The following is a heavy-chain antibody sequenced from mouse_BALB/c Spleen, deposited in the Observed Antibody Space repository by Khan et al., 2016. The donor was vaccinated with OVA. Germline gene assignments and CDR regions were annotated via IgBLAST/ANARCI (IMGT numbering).Heavy chain of an antibody. CDR2: INTYTGEP. Sequence: QVQLKQSGPELKKPGETVKISCKASGYSFTNYGMNWVRQAPGKGLKWMGWINTYTGEPTYADDFKGRFAFSLETSASPAYLQINNLTNEDTATYSCASGGYWYLDVWGEGTTVTVSS. J-gene: IGHJ1*01. V-gene: IGHV9-3-1*01. CDR1: GYSFTNYG. CDR3: ASGGYWYLDV. D-gene: IGHD1-1*02.